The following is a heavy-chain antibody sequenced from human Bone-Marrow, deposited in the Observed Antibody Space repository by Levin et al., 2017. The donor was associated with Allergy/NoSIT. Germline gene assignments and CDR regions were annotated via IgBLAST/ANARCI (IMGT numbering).Heavy chain of an antibody. CDR1: GFTFNSYY. V-gene: IGHV3-7*01. CDR2: IKGDGSNQ. Sequence: QAGGSLRLSCVASGFTFNSYYMDWVRQAPGKGLEWVANIKGDGSNQNYVDSVKGRFTISRDNAKNSLYLQMNSLRAEDTAVYYCVKEKWYFDLWGQGALVTVSS. J-gene: IGHJ4*02. D-gene: IGHD1-26*01. CDR3: VKEKWYFDL.